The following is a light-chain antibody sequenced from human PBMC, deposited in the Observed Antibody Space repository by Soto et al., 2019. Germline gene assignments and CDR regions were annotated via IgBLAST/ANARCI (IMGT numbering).Light chain of an antibody. V-gene: IGKV3-20*01. Sequence: EIVLTQSPGTLSLSPGERATLSCRASQSVSSSYLAWYQQKPGQAPRLLIYGASSRATGIPDRFSGSGSGTDFTLTIIRLEPEDFAVYYCQQYGSSPLTVGPGTKVAIK. CDR1: QSVSSSY. CDR3: QQYGSSPLT. J-gene: IGKJ3*01. CDR2: GAS.